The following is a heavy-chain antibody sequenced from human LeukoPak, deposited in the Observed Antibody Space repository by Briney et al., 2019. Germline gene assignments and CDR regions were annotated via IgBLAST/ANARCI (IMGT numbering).Heavy chain of an antibody. D-gene: IGHD5-12*01. Sequence: GGSLRLSCTASEFTFNRYSINWVRKAPGSGLEWVSSVSSASGFVYYADSEKGRFTISRDNAKNSVYLQMNSLRAEDTAIYYCARPGGYDWVGYYNYHHGMDVWGQGTTVTVSS. CDR1: EFTFNRYS. V-gene: IGHV3-21*01. CDR3: ARPGGYDWVGYYNYHHGMDV. CDR2: VSSASGFV. J-gene: IGHJ6*02.